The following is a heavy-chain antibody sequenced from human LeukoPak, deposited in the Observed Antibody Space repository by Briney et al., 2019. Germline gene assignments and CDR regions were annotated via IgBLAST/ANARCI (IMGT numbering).Heavy chain of an antibody. CDR2: INHSGST. Sequence: PSETLSLTCAVYGGSFSGYYWSWIRQPPGKGLEWIGEINHSGSTNYNPSLKSRVTISVDTSKNQFSLKLSPVTAADTAVYYCARGRTIFGVVNNNWFDPWGQGTLVTVSS. CDR3: ARGRTIFGVVNNNWFDP. V-gene: IGHV4-34*01. D-gene: IGHD3-3*01. J-gene: IGHJ5*02. CDR1: GGSFSGYY.